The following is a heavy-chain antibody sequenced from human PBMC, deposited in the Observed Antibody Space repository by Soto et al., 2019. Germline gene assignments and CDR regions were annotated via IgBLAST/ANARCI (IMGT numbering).Heavy chain of an antibody. Sequence: QMQLVQSGPEVKKPGTSVKVSCKASGFTFTSSAVQWVRQARGQRLEWIGWIVVGSGETNYAQKFQERVTITRDMSTSTAYMELSSLRSEDTAVYYGAADGDCSGGNCYPYNFDYWGQGTLVTVSS. J-gene: IGHJ4*02. CDR2: IVVGSGET. D-gene: IGHD2-15*01. CDR1: GFTFTSSA. V-gene: IGHV1-58*01. CDR3: AADGDCSGGNCYPYNFDY.